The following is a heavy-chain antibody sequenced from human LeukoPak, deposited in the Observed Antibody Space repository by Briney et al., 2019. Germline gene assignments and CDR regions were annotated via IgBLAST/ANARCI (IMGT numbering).Heavy chain of an antibody. CDR1: GYTLDRFG. J-gene: IGHJ4*02. V-gene: IGHV1-18*01. CDR2: INPYNGKT. Sequence: ASVKVSCKASGYTLDRFGISWVRQAPGQGLEWLGWINPYNGKTIFGEKFQGRVTMTTDTSASTVYMELTSLRSDDTAVYFCARDTPQHLKRFDYWGQGTLVTVSS. CDR3: ARDTPQHLKRFDY.